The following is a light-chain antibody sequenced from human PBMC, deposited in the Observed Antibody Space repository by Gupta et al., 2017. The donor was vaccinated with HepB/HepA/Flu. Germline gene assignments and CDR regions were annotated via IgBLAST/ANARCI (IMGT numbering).Light chain of an antibody. V-gene: IGLV1-44*01. CDR2: NNN. CDR3: ATWDDSPWSGV. Sequence: QSVLTQPPSAYGTPGQRVTISCSGSSSNIGSNTVNWYRQLPGTAPKLLIYNNNQRPSGVPDRFSGSKSGTSASLAISGLQSEDEADYYCATWDDSPWSGVFGGGTKLTVL. CDR1: SSNIGSNT. J-gene: IGLJ2*01.